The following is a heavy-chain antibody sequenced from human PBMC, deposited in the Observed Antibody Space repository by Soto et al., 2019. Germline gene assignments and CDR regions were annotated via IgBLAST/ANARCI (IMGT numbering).Heavy chain of an antibody. V-gene: IGHV3-7*01. CDR2: IKQDGSEK. D-gene: IGHD6-25*01. CDR1: EFTFSNYW. CDR3: ARVYPGTGWPFHYYGMDV. J-gene: IGHJ6*02. Sequence: PGGSLRLSCVASEFTFSNYWMSWVRQAPGKGLEWVANIKQDGSEKYYVDSVKGRFTISIDNAENSLYLQMNSLRAEDTALYYCARVYPGTGWPFHYYGMDVWGQGTTVTVSS.